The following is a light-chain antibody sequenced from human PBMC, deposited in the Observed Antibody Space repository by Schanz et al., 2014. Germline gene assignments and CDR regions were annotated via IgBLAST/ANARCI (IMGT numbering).Light chain of an antibody. V-gene: IGKV3-20*01. CDR2: DAS. Sequence: EIVLTQSPGTLSLSPGERATLSCRASQGVTSRYLAWYQQKPGQAPRLLIYDASNRATGIPDRFSGSGSGTDFTLTISRLEPEDFAVYYCQQYGNSPPYTFGQGTKLDIK. CDR3: QQYGNSPPYT. CDR1: QGVTSRY. J-gene: IGKJ2*01.